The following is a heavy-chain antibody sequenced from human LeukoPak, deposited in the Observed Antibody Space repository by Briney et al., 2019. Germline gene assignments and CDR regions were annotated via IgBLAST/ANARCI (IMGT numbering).Heavy chain of an antibody. CDR1: GFTFSSYA. Sequence: PGGSLRLSCAASGFTFSSYAMHWVRQAPGKGLEWVAVISYDGSNKYYADSVKGRFTISRDNSKNTLYLQMNSLRAEDTAVYYCARGSPGESDYFDYWGQGTLVTVSS. V-gene: IGHV3-30*04. CDR2: ISYDGSNK. CDR3: ARGSPGESDYFDY. J-gene: IGHJ4*02.